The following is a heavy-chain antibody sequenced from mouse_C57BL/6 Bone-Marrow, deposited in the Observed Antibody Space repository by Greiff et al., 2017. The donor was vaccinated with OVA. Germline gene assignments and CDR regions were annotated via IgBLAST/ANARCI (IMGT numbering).Heavy chain of an antibody. Sequence: VMLVESGPGILQPSQTLSLTCSFSGFSLSTFGMGVGWIRQPSGKGLEWLAHIWWDDDKYYNPALKSRLTISKDTSKNQVFLKIANVDTADTATYYCARSYDGYYDWYFDVWGTGTTVTVSS. CDR2: IWWDDDK. V-gene: IGHV8-8*01. CDR3: ARSYDGYYDWYFDV. CDR1: GFSLSTFGMG. D-gene: IGHD2-3*01. J-gene: IGHJ1*03.